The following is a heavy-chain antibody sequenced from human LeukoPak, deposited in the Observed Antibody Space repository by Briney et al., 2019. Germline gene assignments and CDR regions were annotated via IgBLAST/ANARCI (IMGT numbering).Heavy chain of an antibody. CDR2: IYHSGST. Sequence: GSLRLSCAASGFTFSDNEMNWVRQAPGKGLEWIGEIYHSGSTNYNPSLKSRVTISVDKSKNQFSLKLSSVTAADTAVYYCASSSNYGWFDPWGQGTLLTVSS. J-gene: IGHJ5*02. CDR3: ASSSNYGWFDP. V-gene: IGHV4-4*02. CDR1: GFTFSDNEM. D-gene: IGHD4-11*01.